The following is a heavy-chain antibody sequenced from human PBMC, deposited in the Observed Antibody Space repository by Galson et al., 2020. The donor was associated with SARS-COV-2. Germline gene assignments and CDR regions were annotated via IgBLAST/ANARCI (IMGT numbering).Heavy chain of an antibody. Sequence: GGSLRLSCAASGFTFSNAWMSWVRQAPGKGLEWVGRIKSKTDGGTTDYAAPVKGRFTISRDDSKNTLYLQMNSLKTEDTAVYYCTTDHLFTIFGVVIHYYYYYMDVWGKGTTVTVSS. CDR3: TTDHLFTIFGVVIHYYYYYMDV. CDR2: IKSKTDGGTT. D-gene: IGHD3-3*01. V-gene: IGHV3-15*01. CDR1: GFTFSNAW. J-gene: IGHJ6*03.